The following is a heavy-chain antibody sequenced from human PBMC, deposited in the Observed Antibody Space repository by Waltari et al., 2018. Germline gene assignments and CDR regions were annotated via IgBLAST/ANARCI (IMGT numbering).Heavy chain of an antibody. V-gene: IGHV1-8*03. J-gene: IGHJ4*02. CDR3: AVMKENIAPFDY. Sequence: QVQLVQSGAEVKKPGASVKVSCKASGHPFTSHDFNWFRQATGKGLEWMGWINPNSGNTGYAQKFQGRVTITRNTSISTAYMELSSLRSEDTAVYYCAVMKENIAPFDYWGQGTLVTVSS. D-gene: IGHD5-12*01. CDR2: INPNSGNT. CDR1: GHPFTSHD.